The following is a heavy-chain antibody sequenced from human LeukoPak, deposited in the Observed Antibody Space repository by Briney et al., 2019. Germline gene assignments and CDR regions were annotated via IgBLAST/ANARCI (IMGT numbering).Heavy chain of an antibody. Sequence: GASVKVSCKASVCTFSSYANSWVRQATGQGLEWMGGIIPIFGTANYAQKFQGRVTITAEESTSTAYMELSSLRSEDTAVYYCARDDSNYAMDYWGQGTLVTVSS. CDR1: VCTFSSYA. J-gene: IGHJ4*02. CDR3: ARDDSNYAMDY. V-gene: IGHV1-69*13. CDR2: IIPIFGTA. D-gene: IGHD4-11*01.